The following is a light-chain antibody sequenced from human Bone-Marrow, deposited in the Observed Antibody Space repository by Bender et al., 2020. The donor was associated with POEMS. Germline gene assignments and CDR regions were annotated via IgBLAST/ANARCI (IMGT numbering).Light chain of an antibody. CDR3: AAWEDSLNGWV. J-gene: IGLJ3*02. Sequence: QSALTQPASVSGSPGQSISITCTGIGRDVGSFKLVSWYQQPPGTAPKLIIYEGIKRPSGVPDRFSGSKSGTSASLAISGLQSEDEADYYCAAWEDSLNGWVFGGGTKLTVL. V-gene: IGLV2-14*02. CDR2: EGI. CDR1: GRDVGSFKL.